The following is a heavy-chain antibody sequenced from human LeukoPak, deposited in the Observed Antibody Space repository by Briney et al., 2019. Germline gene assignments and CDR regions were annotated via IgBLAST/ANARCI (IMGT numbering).Heavy chain of an antibody. J-gene: IGHJ4*02. V-gene: IGHV3-23*01. CDR1: GFTFSIYT. CDR2: ISGSGGTT. CDR3: AKDSQWLVRYFDY. D-gene: IGHD6-19*01. Sequence: SGGSLRLSCAASGFTFSIYTMNWVRQAPGKGLEWVSAISGSGGTTYYADSVKGRLTISRDDSKNTLYLQMNSLRAEDTAVYYCAKDSQWLVRYFDYWGQGTLVTVSS.